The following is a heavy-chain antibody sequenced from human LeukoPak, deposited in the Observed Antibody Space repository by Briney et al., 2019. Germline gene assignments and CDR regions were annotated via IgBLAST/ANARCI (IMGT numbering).Heavy chain of an antibody. CDR3: ARAIPATGAFDI. J-gene: IGHJ3*02. CDR2: IYYSRST. V-gene: IGHV4-59*01. CDR1: GGSISSYY. Sequence: PSETLSLTCTVSGGSISSYYWSWIRQPPGKGLEWIGYIYYSRSTNYNPSLKSRVTISVDTSKNQLSLKLSSVTAADTAVYYCARAIPATGAFDIWGQGTMVTVSS. D-gene: IGHD2-2*01.